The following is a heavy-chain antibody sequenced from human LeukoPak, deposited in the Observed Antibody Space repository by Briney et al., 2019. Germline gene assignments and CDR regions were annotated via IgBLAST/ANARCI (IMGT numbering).Heavy chain of an antibody. J-gene: IGHJ4*02. Sequence: SQTLSLTCTVSGGSISSGSCYWSWIRQPAGKGLEWIGRIYTSGSTNYNPSLKSRVTISVDTSKNQFSLKLSSVTAADTAVYYCARDASYYDILTGYYPEYYFDYWGQGTLVTVSS. V-gene: IGHV4-61*02. CDR1: GGSISSGSCY. D-gene: IGHD3-9*01. CDR3: ARDASYYDILTGYYPEYYFDY. CDR2: IYTSGST.